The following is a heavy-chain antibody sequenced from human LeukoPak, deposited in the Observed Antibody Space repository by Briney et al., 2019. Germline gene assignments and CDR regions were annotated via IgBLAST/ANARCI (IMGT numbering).Heavy chain of an antibody. CDR2: INPNSGGT. Sequence: GASAKVSCKASGYTFTGYYMHWVRQAPGQGLEWMGRINPNSGGTNYAQKFQGRVTMTRDTSISTAYMELSRLRSDDTAVYYCARAKDCSSTSCYLWFDPWGQGTLVTVSS. CDR3: ARAKDCSSTSCYLWFDP. CDR1: GYTFTGYY. J-gene: IGHJ5*02. D-gene: IGHD2-2*01. V-gene: IGHV1-2*06.